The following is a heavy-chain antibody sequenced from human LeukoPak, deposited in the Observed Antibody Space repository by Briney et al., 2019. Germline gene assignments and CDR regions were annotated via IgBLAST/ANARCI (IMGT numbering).Heavy chain of an antibody. V-gene: IGHV3-23*01. CDR2: ISGSDGST. CDR3: ARAMSTFRGVRNYFDS. CDR1: GFTFSSYA. J-gene: IGHJ4*02. D-gene: IGHD3-16*01. Sequence: GGSLRLSCAASGFTFSSYAMSWVRQAPGKGLEWVSAISGSDGSTYYADSVKGRFRISRDNAKSSLDLEMNSLRAEDTAVYYCARAMSTFRGVRNYFDSWGQGTLVTVSS.